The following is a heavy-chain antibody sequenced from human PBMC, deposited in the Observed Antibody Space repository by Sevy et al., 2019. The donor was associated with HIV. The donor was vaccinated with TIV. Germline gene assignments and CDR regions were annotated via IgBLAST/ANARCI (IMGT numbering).Heavy chain of an antibody. CDR2: FDPEDGET. D-gene: IGHD2-15*01. V-gene: IGHV1-24*01. J-gene: IGHJ4*02. CDR1: GYTLIEFS. CDR3: ATGLPGEYVDCSSCYSDYFAY. Sequence: ASVKVSCKVSGYTLIEFSMHWVRQAPGKGLEWMGGFDPEDGETIYAQRFQGRVTMTEDTSTDTAYMELSSLRSEDTAVCYCATGLPGEYVDCSSCYSDYFAYWGQGTLVTVSS.